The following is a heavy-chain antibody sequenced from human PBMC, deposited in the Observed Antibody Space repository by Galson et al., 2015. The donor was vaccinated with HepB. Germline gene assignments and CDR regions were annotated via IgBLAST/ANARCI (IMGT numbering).Heavy chain of an antibody. CDR3: AREVGDGYDYYFDS. CDR1: GFTVSSKY. J-gene: IGHJ4*02. Sequence: SLRLSCAASGFTVSSKYMNWVRQAPGKGLEWVSVIYSGGSTYYADSVKGRFTISGDNSKNTLYLQMNSLRAEDTAVYYCAREVGDGYDYYFDSWGQGTLVTVSS. CDR2: IYSGGST. D-gene: IGHD5-24*01. V-gene: IGHV3-66*01.